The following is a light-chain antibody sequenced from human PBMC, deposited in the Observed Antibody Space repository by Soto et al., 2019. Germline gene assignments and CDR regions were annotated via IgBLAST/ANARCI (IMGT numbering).Light chain of an antibody. Sequence: DIQMTQSPSTLSASVGDRVTLTCRASQSIDRWLAWYQQKPGKAPKLLIYRASTLESGVPSRFSGSGSRTDFTPTISGLQPDDFATYYCHQYNDYPWTSGQGTKVDIK. CDR3: HQYNDYPWT. J-gene: IGKJ1*01. CDR1: QSIDRW. CDR2: RAS. V-gene: IGKV1-5*03.